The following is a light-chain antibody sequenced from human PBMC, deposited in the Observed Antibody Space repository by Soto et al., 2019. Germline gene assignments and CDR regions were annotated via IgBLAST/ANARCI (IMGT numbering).Light chain of an antibody. CDR3: PQYFEWPPMT. CDR1: ETVATN. V-gene: IGKV3-15*01. Sequence: EVLMTQSPATLSVSPGEKATLSCWASETVATNLAWYQQKPGQAPRLLISGASTRAAGISDRFRGSGSGTEFTLTISSLRSEDSGIYYCPQYFEWPPMTFGQGTKVDIK. J-gene: IGKJ1*01. CDR2: GAS.